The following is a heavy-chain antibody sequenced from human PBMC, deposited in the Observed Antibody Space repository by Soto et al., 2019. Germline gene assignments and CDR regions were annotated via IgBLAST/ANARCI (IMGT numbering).Heavy chain of an antibody. CDR1: GFTFTGHY. Sequence: ASVKVSCKASGFTFTGHYIHWVRQAPGQGLEWMGWINPNSGGTSYAQKFQGRLTMTTDTSITTAYMELSRLSSDDTAFYYCARAFFYQGSDSRGYSFDAFDFWGPGTLVTVSS. J-gene: IGHJ3*01. CDR3: ARAFFYQGSDSRGYSFDAFDF. V-gene: IGHV1-2*02. D-gene: IGHD3-22*01. CDR2: INPNSGGT.